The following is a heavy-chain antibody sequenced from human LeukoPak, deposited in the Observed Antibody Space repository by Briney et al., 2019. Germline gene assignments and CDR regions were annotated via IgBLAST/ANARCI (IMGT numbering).Heavy chain of an antibody. J-gene: IGHJ4*02. CDR3: ARLSSGLLDY. CDR2: ISSSSSYI. V-gene: IGHV3-21*01. CDR1: GFTFSSYS. D-gene: IGHD3-22*01. Sequence: GGSLRLSCAASGFTFSSYSMNWVRQAPGKGLEWVSSISSSSSYIYYADSVKGRFTISRDSAKNSLYLQMNSLRAEDTAVYYCARLSSGLLDYWGQGTLVTVSS.